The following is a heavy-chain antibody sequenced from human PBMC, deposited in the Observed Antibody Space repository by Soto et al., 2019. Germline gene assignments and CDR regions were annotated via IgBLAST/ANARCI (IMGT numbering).Heavy chain of an antibody. CDR3: TAYYYDSSGYYYLGFDY. V-gene: IGHV3-49*04. J-gene: IGHJ4*02. CDR2: IRSKAYGGTT. Sequence: LRLSCTASGFTFGDYAMSWVRQAPGKGLEWVGFIRSKAYGGTTEYAASVKGRFTISRDDSKSIAYLQMNSLKTEDTAVYYCTAYYYDSSGYYYLGFDYWGQGTLVTVSS. D-gene: IGHD3-22*01. CDR1: GFTFGDYA.